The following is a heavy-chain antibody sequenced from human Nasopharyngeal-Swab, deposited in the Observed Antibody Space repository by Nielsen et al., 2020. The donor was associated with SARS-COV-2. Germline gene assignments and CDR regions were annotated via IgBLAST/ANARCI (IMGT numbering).Heavy chain of an antibody. D-gene: IGHD2/OR15-2a*01. Sequence: ASVKVSCKASGYTFTGYYMHWVQQAPGQGLEWMGRINPNSGGTNYAQKFQGRVTMTRDTSISTAYMELSRLRSDDTAVYYCARGYFGRNWFDPWGQGTLVTVSS. CDR2: INPNSGGT. J-gene: IGHJ5*02. CDR3: ARGYFGRNWFDP. CDR1: GYTFTGYY. V-gene: IGHV1-2*06.